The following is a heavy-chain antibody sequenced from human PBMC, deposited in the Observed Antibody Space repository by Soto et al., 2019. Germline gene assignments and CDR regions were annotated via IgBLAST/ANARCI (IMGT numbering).Heavy chain of an antibody. CDR3: ASSYGSGYRAFDS. CDR2: INPILSMS. V-gene: IGHV1-69*02. D-gene: IGHD3-10*01. CDR1: GDTFNFYS. Sequence: QVQLVQSGAEVKKPGSSVRVSCKASGDTFNFYSINWVRQAPGLGLEWMGRINPILSMSNYAQRFQGRVTMTADKSTDTAYMELSSLRSEDTAMYYCASSYGSGYRAFDSWGQGALVTVSS. J-gene: IGHJ4*02.